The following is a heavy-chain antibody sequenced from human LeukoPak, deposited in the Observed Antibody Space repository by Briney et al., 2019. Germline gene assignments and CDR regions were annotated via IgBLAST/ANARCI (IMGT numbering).Heavy chain of an antibody. Sequence: GASVKVSCKASGGTFSSYAISWVRQAPGQGLEWMGGTIPIFGTANYAQKFQGRVTITADESTSTAYMELSSLRSGDTAVYYCARAASGSDAFDIWGQGTMVTVSS. V-gene: IGHV1-69*13. CDR2: TIPIFGTA. CDR3: ARAASGSDAFDI. D-gene: IGHD6-19*01. J-gene: IGHJ3*02. CDR1: GGTFSSYA.